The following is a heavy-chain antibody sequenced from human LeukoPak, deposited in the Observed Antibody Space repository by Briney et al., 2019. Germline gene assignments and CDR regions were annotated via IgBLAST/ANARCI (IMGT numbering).Heavy chain of an antibody. J-gene: IGHJ4*02. D-gene: IGHD3-10*01. CDR1: GGSISSGGYY. CDR3: ARGYGSGSYDY. V-gene: IGHV4-31*03. Sequence: SQTLSLTCTVSGGSISSGGYYWSWIRQHPGKGLEWIGYIYCSGSTYYNPSLKSRVTMPVDTSKNQFSLKLSFVTAADTAVYYCARGYGSGSYDYWGQGTLVTVSS. CDR2: IYCSGST.